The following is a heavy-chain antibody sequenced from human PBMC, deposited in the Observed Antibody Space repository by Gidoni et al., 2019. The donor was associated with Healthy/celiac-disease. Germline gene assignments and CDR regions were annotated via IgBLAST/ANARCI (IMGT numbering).Heavy chain of an antibody. J-gene: IGHJ3*02. Sequence: EVQLVESGGGLVQPGGSLRLSCAASGFTFSSYGMSWVRQAPGEGLEWVANIKQDGSENYYLDSVKGRFTISRENAKNSLFLQMNSLRAEDTAVYYCARVLPAVAARLKGGNGAFDIWGQGTMVTVSS. CDR2: IKQDGSEN. CDR3: ARVLPAVAARLKGGNGAFDI. CDR1: GFTFSSYG. D-gene: IGHD6-6*01. V-gene: IGHV3-7*01.